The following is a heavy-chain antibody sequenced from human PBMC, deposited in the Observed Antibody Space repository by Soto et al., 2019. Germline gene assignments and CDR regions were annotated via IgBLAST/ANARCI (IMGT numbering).Heavy chain of an antibody. CDR1: GFTVSSNY. D-gene: IGHD5-12*01. CDR3: AVRSRNGYAFDH. V-gene: IGHV3-66*01. CDR2: ISSGGST. Sequence: GGSLRLSCAASGFTVSSNYMSWVRQAPGKGLDWVSLISSGGSTYYADSVKGRFTISRDNSKNTAHLQWSSLRASDTAMYYCAVRSRNGYAFDHWGQGTLVTVSS. J-gene: IGHJ4*02.